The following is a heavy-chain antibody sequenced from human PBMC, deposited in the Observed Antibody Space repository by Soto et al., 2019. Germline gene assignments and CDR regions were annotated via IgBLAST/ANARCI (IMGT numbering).Heavy chain of an antibody. CDR2: IIPILGIA. CDR3: ARGYYGSGSPYGMDV. CDR1: GGTFSSYT. D-gene: IGHD3-10*01. V-gene: IGHV1-69*02. Sequence: QVQLVQSGAEVKKPGSSVKVSCKASGGTFSSYTISWVRQAPGQGLEWMGRIIPILGIANYAQKFQGRVTITADKSTSTAYMELSSLRSEDTAVYYCARGYYGSGSPYGMDVWGQGTTVTVSS. J-gene: IGHJ6*02.